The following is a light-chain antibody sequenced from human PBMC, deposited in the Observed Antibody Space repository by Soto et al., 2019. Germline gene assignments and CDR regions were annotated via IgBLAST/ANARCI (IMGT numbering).Light chain of an antibody. CDR3: QQYGTSTLT. Sequence: EIVLTQSPGTLSLSPGERATLSCRATQSVSSSYLAWYQQKPGQAPRLLIYSASSRATGIPDRFSGSGSGTDFTLTISRLEPEDFAVYYCQQYGTSTLTFGPGTKVDIK. J-gene: IGKJ3*01. V-gene: IGKV3-20*01. CDR1: QSVSSSY. CDR2: SAS.